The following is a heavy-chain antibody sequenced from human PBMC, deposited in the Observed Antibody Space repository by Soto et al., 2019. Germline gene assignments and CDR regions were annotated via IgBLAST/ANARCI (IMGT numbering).Heavy chain of an antibody. CDR1: GGSFSDYY. V-gene: IGHV4-34*01. CDR3: ARGSNSPYYYYGMDV. D-gene: IGHD1-1*01. Sequence: PSETLSLTCVVYGGSFSDYYWSWVRQPPGKGLEWIGETNHSENTNYNPSLESRVTISVDTSKNHFSLRLSSVTAADTAVYYCARGSNSPYYYYGMDVWGQGTTVTVSS. J-gene: IGHJ6*02. CDR2: TNHSENT.